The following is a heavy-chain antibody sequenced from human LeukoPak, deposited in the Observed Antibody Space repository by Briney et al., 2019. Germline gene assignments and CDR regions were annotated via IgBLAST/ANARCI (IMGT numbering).Heavy chain of an antibody. CDR3: VRTRLSEHIVPAAERADDAYNM. CDR1: GGSISSSRYY. V-gene: IGHV4-39*07. D-gene: IGHD2-2*01. Sequence: PSETLSLTCTVSGGSISSSRYYWGWIRQPPGKGLEWIGSIHYSGSTYYNPSLKSRVTVSVDTSENQFSLKLSSVAAADTAVYFCVRTRLSEHIVPAAERADDAYNMWGQGTMVTVSS. CDR2: IHYSGST. J-gene: IGHJ3*02.